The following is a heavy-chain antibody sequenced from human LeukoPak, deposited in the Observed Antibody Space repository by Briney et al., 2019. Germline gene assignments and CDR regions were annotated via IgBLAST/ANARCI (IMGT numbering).Heavy chain of an antibody. V-gene: IGHV1-46*01. J-gene: IGHJ5*02. CDR1: GYTFTSYY. Sequence: GASVKVSCKASGYTFTSYYMHWVRQAPGQGLEWMGIINPSGGSTSYAQKFQGRVTMTRDMSTSTVYMELSSLRSEDTAVYYCARTGVGATHYNWFDPWGQGTLVTVSS. CDR2: INPSGGST. D-gene: IGHD1-26*01. CDR3: ARTGVGATHYNWFDP.